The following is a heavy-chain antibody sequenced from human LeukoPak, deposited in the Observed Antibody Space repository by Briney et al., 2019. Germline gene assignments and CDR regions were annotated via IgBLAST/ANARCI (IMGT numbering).Heavy chain of an antibody. V-gene: IGHV3-23*01. D-gene: IGHD6-13*01. Sequence: PGGSLRLSCAASGFTFSSYAMMWVRQAPGKGLEWVSTVSGSGGGTYYADSVKGRFTISRDNSKNTLYLQMSSLGGEDTAVYYCAKGAAAGQVDWFDPWGQGTLVTVSS. CDR1: GFTFSSYA. J-gene: IGHJ5*02. CDR3: AKGAAAGQVDWFDP. CDR2: VSGSGGGT.